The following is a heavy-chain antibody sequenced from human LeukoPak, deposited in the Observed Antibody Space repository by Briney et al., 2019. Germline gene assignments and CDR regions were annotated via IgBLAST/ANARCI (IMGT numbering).Heavy chain of an antibody. CDR2: IIPIFGTA. CDR3: ARDEGSGSYSDY. J-gene: IGHJ4*02. D-gene: IGHD3-10*01. V-gene: IGHV1-69*13. CDR1: GGTFSSYA. Sequence: SVKVSCKASGGTFSSYAISWVRQAPGQGLEWMGGIIPIFGTANYAQKFQGRVTITADESTSSAYMELSSLRSEDTAVYYCARDEGSGSYSDYWGQGTLVTVSS.